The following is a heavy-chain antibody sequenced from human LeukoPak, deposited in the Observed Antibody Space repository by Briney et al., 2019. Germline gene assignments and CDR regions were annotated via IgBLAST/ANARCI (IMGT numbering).Heavy chain of an antibody. CDR1: GGSISSGGYY. D-gene: IGHD6-19*01. Sequence: SETLSLTCTVSGGSISSGGYYWSWIRQPPGKGLEWIGEINHSGSTNYNPSLKSRVTISVDTSKNQFSLKLSSVTAADTAVYYCARIAGIAVAGTAARKRYYFDYWGQGTLVTVSS. CDR2: INHSGST. V-gene: IGHV4-39*07. J-gene: IGHJ4*02. CDR3: ARIAGIAVAGTAARKRYYFDY.